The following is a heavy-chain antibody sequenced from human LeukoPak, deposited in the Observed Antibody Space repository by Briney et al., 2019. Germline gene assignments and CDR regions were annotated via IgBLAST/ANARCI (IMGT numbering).Heavy chain of an antibody. CDR1: GYTFTNYA. D-gene: IGHD2-15*01. J-gene: IGHJ4*02. CDR3: ARDVGEGFCSGGSCSDY. Sequence: GESLKISCKASGYTFTNYAISWVRQAPGQGLEWMGWISAYNGNTNYAQKLQGRVTMTTDTSTSTVYMELRSLRSDDTAVYYCARDVGEGFCSGGSCSDYWGQGTLVTVSS. V-gene: IGHV1-18*01. CDR2: ISAYNGNT.